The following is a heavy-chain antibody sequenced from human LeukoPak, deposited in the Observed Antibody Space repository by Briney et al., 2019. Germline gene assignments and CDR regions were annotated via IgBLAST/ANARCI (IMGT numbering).Heavy chain of an antibody. CDR2: ISGSGGST. J-gene: IGHJ4*02. D-gene: IGHD3-22*01. Sequence: GGSLRLSCAASGFTFSSYGMSWVRQAPGKGLEWVSAISGSGGSTYYADSVKGRFTISRGNSKNTLYLQMNSLRAEDTAVYYCAKIEGFGEFNSSGYPLFDYWGQGILVTVSS. CDR3: AKIEGFGEFNSSGYPLFDY. CDR1: GFTFSSYG. V-gene: IGHV3-23*01.